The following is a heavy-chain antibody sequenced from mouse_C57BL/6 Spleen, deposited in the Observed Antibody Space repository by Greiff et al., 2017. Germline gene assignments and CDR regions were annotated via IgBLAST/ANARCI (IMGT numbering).Heavy chain of an antibody. Sequence: QVQLQQSGAELARPGASVKLSCKASGYTFTSYGISWVKQRTGQGLEWIGEIYPRSGNTYYNEKFKGKATLTADKSSSTAYMGLRSLTSEDSAVYFCARLYGSSYDYAMDYWGQGTSVTVSS. CDR3: ARLYGSSYDYAMDY. CDR1: GYTFTSYG. CDR2: IYPRSGNT. D-gene: IGHD1-1*01. V-gene: IGHV1-81*01. J-gene: IGHJ4*01.